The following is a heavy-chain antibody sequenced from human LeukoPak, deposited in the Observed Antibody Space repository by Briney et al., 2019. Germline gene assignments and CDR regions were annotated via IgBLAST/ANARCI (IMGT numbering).Heavy chain of an antibody. CDR2: IYHSGST. J-gene: IGHJ4*02. D-gene: IGHD3-16*01. Sequence: SGTLSLTCAVSGGSISSSNWWSWVRQPPGKGLEWIGEIYHSGSTNYNPSLKSRVTLSVDKSKNQFSLKLSSVTAADTAVYYYARGRDYVWGGWGQGTLVTVSS. V-gene: IGHV4-4*02. CDR3: ARGRDYVWGG. CDR1: GGSISSSNW.